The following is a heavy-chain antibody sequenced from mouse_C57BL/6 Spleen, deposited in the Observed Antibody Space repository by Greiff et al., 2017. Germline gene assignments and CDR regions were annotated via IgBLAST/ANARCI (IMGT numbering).Heavy chain of an antibody. V-gene: IGHV1-81*01. CDR1: GYTFTSYG. Sequence: QVQLQQSGAELARPGASVKLSCKASGYTFTSYGISWVKQRTGQGLEWIGEIYPGDGDTNYNGKFKGKATLTADKSSSTAYMQLSSLTSEDSAVYFCAREGFAYWGQGTLVTVSA. J-gene: IGHJ3*01. CDR3: AREGFAY. CDR2: IYPGDGDT.